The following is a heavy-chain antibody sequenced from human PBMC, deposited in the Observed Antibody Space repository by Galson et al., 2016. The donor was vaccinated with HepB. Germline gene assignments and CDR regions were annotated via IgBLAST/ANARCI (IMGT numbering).Heavy chain of an antibody. CDR3: TTEKWELDAFDI. V-gene: IGHV3-15*07. D-gene: IGHD1-26*01. J-gene: IGHJ3*02. CDR2: IKSKTDGGTI. CDR1: DFTFNDAW. Sequence: SLRLSCAASDFTFNDAWMNWVRQAPGKGLEWVGRIKSKTDGGTIDYAAPVKGRFTISRDDSNNTLYLQMKSLKTEDTAVYYCTTEKWELDAFDIWGQGTMVTVSS.